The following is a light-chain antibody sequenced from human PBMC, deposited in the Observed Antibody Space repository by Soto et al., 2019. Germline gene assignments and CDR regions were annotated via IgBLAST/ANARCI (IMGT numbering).Light chain of an antibody. CDR3: NSYTTSNTRQIV. Sequence: QSALTQPASVSGSPVQSITISCTGTSSDVGGYNYVSWYQQHPGKAPKFMIYDVSNRPSGVSTRFSGSKSGNTASLTISGLQAEDEDDYYGNSYTTSNTRQIVFGTGTKVTIL. CDR2: DVS. CDR1: SSDVGGYNY. J-gene: IGLJ1*01. V-gene: IGLV2-14*01.